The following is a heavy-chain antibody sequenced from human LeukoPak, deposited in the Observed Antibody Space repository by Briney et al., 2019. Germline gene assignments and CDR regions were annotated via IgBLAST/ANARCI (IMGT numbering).Heavy chain of an antibody. Sequence: GGSLSLSCVASGFTFHDYAMHWVRQAPGKGLEWVSGISWNSGSIGYADSVKGRFTISRDNAKNTLYLQMNSLRAEDTAVYYCAFCSYYYYYHGMDVWGQGTTVTVSS. V-gene: IGHV3-9*01. D-gene: IGHD3-3*01. CDR2: ISWNSGSI. CDR3: AFCSYYYYYHGMDV. CDR1: GFTFHDYA. J-gene: IGHJ6*02.